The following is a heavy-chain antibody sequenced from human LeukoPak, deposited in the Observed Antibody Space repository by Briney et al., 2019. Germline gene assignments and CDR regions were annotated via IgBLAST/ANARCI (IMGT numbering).Heavy chain of an antibody. D-gene: IGHD3-10*01. V-gene: IGHV5-51*01. CDR1: GYSFTNYW. Sequence: GESLKISCKGSGYSFTNYWIGWVRQTPGKGLEWMGIIYPGDSDTRYSPSLQGQVTISVDKSISTAYLQWSSLKASDTATFYCARLRNYYGSGGMDVWGQGTTVTVSS. CDR3: ARLRNYYGSGGMDV. J-gene: IGHJ6*02. CDR2: IYPGDSDT.